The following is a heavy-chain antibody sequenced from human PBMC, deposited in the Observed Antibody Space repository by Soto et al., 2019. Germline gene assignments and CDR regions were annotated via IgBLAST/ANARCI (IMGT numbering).Heavy chain of an antibody. D-gene: IGHD6-13*01. CDR2: ISGGGSTT. J-gene: IGHJ1*01. CDR3: ARDQAAGGTISRYFQD. V-gene: IGHV3-23*01. CDR1: GFTFSSYA. Sequence: EVQLLESGGGLVQPEGSLRLSCEASGFTFSSYAMSWVRQAPGKGLESVSGISGGGSTTYYADSVKGRFTISRDNSKNTPYLQVNSLRAEDTAVYYCARDQAAGGTISRYFQDWGQGTLVTVSS.